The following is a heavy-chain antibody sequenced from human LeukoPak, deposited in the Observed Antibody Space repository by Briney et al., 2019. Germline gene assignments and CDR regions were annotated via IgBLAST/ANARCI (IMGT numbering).Heavy chain of an antibody. V-gene: IGHV3-74*01. CDR2: INSDGSST. D-gene: IGHD2-21*02. J-gene: IGHJ3*02. CDR1: GFTFSSYW. CDR3: ARVPAQHIVVVTHDAFDI. Sequence: GGSLRLSCAASGFTFSSYWMHWVRQAPGKGLVRVSRINSDGSSTSYADSVKGRFTISRDNAKNTLYLQMNSLRAEDTAVYYCARVPAQHIVVVTHDAFDIWGQGTMVTVSS.